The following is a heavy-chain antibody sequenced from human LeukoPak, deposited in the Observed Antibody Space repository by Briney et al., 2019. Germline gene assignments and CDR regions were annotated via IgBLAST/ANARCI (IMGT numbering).Heavy chain of an antibody. CDR1: GFTFSSHA. Sequence: GGALRLSCAASGFTFSSHAMSWVRQAPGKGLEWVSGTSVPAGNTHYADSVKGRFTISRDNSKNTLYLQMNSLRAKDTAVYYCAKGYYYTMDVWGQGTTVTVSS. J-gene: IGHJ6*02. CDR2: TSVPAGNT. D-gene: IGHD1-14*01. CDR3: AKGYYYTMDV. V-gene: IGHV3-23*01.